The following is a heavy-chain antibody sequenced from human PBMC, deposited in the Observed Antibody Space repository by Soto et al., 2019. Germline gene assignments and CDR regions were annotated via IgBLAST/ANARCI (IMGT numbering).Heavy chain of an antibody. D-gene: IGHD5-12*01. J-gene: IGHJ4*01. V-gene: IGHV3-7*05. CDR3: ARGSGTTWAY. CDR2: IKPNGSEK. CDR1: GFTFRDYW. Sequence: GGSLRLSCAAFGFTFRDYWMSWVRHVPGKGLEWVANIKPNGSEKYYVDSVKGRFTISRDNAKNSLSLQMNSLRVEDTAVYYCARGSGTTWAYWGHGTMVTFS.